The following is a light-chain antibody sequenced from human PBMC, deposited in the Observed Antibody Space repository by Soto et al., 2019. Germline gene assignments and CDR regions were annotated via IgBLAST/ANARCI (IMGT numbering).Light chain of an antibody. CDR1: QDIRKW. Sequence: DIQVTQSPSSVSASVGDRVTITCRASQDIRKWLAWYQQKPGKAPKLLVYEATVLQSGVPSRFTGRGFGTDFTLTITNLQPEDFGAYYCQQANSLPIPFAQGTRLEIE. V-gene: IGKV1-12*01. J-gene: IGKJ5*01. CDR2: EAT. CDR3: QQANSLPIP.